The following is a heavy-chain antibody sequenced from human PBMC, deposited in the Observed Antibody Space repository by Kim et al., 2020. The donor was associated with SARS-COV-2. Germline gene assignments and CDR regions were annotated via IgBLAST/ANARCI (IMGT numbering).Heavy chain of an antibody. J-gene: IGHJ4*02. CDR3: ARAPTMVRGFYY. Sequence: NYTPSLKSRVTISVDTSKNQFSLKLSSVTAADTAVYYCARAPTMVRGFYYWGQGTLVTVSS. V-gene: IGHV4-59*01. D-gene: IGHD3-10*01.